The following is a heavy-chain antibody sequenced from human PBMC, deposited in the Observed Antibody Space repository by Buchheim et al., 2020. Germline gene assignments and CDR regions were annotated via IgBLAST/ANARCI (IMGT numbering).Heavy chain of an antibody. CDR3: ARDSSVDGYIQYYFDF. CDR1: GFTFSSYD. V-gene: IGHV3-23*01. J-gene: IGHJ4*02. Sequence: EVQLLESGGGLVQPGGSLRLSCAASGFTFSSYDMNWVRQTPGKGLEWVSGISASDGNTHYADSVKGRFTISRDNSKSTLYLQMNSLRPEDTAIYYCARDSSVDGYIQYYFDFWGQGTL. CDR2: ISASDGNT. D-gene: IGHD5-24*01.